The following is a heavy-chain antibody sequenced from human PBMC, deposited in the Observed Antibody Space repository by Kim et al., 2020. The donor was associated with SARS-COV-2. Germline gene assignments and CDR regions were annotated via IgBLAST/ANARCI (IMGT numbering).Heavy chain of an antibody. CDR2: VVTVFGTS. CDR1: GGTSSIYS. V-gene: IGHV1-69*06. D-gene: IGHD2-8*01. Sequence: SVKVSCKPSGGTSSIYSLSWVRQAPGQGLEWMGAVVTVFGTSNLAPKFQDRVSITADKSTGTAYVELSGLRSEDTAFYYCASQNCAWCTFDLWGQGTLVTVSS. CDR3: ASQNCAWCTFDL. J-gene: IGHJ3*01.